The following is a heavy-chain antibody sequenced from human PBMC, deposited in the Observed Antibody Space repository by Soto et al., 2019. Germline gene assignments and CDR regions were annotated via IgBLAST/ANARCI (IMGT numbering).Heavy chain of an antibody. D-gene: IGHD1-26*01. CDR1: GGSITTTTYY. J-gene: IGHJ4*02. V-gene: IGHV4-39*02. Sequence: SETLSLTCTVSGGSITTTTYYWGWIRQPPGKGLEWIGSIYYSGSTYYNPSLKSRVTISVDTSKRQFSLRLSSLTAADTAVYYCAREGRTYYSVFDNWGQGTLVTVSS. CDR3: AREGRTYYSVFDN. CDR2: IYYSGST.